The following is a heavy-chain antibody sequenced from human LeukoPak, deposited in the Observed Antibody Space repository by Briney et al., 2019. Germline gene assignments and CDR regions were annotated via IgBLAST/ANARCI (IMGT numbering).Heavy chain of an antibody. J-gene: IGHJ4*02. CDR2: ISGSGGST. D-gene: IGHD1-26*01. CDR1: GFTFSSYA. V-gene: IGHV3-23*01. CDR3: ARSGSYSFDY. Sequence: GGSLRLSCAASGFTFSSYAMSWVRQAPGKGLEWVSAISGSGGSTYYADSVKGRFTISRDNAKNSLYLQMNSLRDEDTAVYYCARSGSYSFDYWGQGTLVTVSS.